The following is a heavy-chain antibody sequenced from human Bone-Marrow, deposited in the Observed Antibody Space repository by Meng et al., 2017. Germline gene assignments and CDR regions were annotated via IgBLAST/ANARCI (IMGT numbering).Heavy chain of an antibody. CDR2: TYYRSKWYN. Sequence: SQTLSLTCAISGDSVSSNSAAWNWIRQSPSRGLEWLGRTYYRSKWYNDYAVSVKSRITINPDTSKNQFSLQLNSVTPEDTAVYYCARDRRCSGGSCYPGYYYGMGVWGQGTTVTVSS. V-gene: IGHV6-1*01. D-gene: IGHD2-15*01. CDR1: GDSVSSNSAA. CDR3: ARDRRCSGGSCYPGYYYGMGV. J-gene: IGHJ6*02.